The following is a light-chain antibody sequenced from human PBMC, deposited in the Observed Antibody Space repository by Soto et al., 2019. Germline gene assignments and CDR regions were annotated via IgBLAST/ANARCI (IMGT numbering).Light chain of an antibody. CDR2: WAS. CDR1: QSVLYSSNNKNY. J-gene: IGKJ4*01. Sequence: DIVMTQSPDSLAVSLGERATINCKSSQSVLYSSNNKNYLAWYQQKPVQPPKLLIYWASTRKSGVPDRFSGSGSGTDFTLTISSLQAEDVAVYHWKQYYSTPLTFVGGTKVEIK. V-gene: IGKV4-1*01. CDR3: KQYYSTPLT.